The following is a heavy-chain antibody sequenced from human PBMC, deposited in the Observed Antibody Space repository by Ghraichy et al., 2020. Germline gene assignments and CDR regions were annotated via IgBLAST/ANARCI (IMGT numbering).Heavy chain of an antibody. CDR2: ISYDGSNK. Sequence: GGSLRLSCAASGFTFSSYAMHWVRQAPGKGLEWVAVISYDGSNKYYADSVKGRFTISRDNSKNTLYLQMNSLRAEDTTVYYCARDLYSTTIGDYWGQGTLVTVSS. CDR1: GFTFSSYA. V-gene: IGHV3-30-3*01. J-gene: IGHJ4*02. CDR3: ARDLYSTTIGDY. D-gene: IGHD5-12*01.